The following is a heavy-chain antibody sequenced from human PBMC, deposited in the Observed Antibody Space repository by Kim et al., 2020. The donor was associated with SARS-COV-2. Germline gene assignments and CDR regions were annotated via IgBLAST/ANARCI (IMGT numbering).Heavy chain of an antibody. D-gene: IGHD3-22*01. CDR1: GYTLTELS. Sequence: ASVKVSCKVSGYTLTELSMHWVRQAPGKGLEWMGGFDPEDGETIYAQKFQGRVTMTEETSTDTAYMELSSLKSEDTAVYYCATLDSSGYYKEYYLDYWGQGTLVTVSS. V-gene: IGHV1-24*01. J-gene: IGHJ4*02. CDR2: FDPEDGET. CDR3: ATLDSSGYYKEYYLDY.